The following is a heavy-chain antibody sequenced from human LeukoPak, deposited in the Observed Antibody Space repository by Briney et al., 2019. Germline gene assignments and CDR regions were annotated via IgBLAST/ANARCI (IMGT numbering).Heavy chain of an antibody. Sequence: PGGSLRLSCAGSGFIFSTYSMIWVRQAPGKGLEWVSSISSGSGYIYYADSVKGRFTISRDNAKNSLFLQMNSLRAEDTAVYYCARAHRNWNDSGGGYWGQGTLVTVSS. D-gene: IGHD1-1*01. CDR1: GFIFSTYS. CDR2: ISSGSGYI. CDR3: ARAHRNWNDSGGGY. J-gene: IGHJ4*02. V-gene: IGHV3-21*01.